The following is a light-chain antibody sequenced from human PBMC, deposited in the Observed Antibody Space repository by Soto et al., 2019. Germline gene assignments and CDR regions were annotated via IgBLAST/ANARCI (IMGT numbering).Light chain of an antibody. CDR2: LGS. V-gene: IGKV2-28*01. Sequence: DIVMTQSPLSLPVTPGEPASISCRSSQSLLHSTGYNYLDWYLQKPVQSPQHLIQLGSMRASGVPDRFTGSGSGTDFTLKISRVEPEDVGVYYCMHVLQTPVTFGPGTKVEI. J-gene: IGKJ3*01. CDR3: MHVLQTPVT. CDR1: QSLLHSTGYNY.